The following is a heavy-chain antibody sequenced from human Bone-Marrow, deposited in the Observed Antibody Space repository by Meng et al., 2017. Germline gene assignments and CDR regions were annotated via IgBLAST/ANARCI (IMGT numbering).Heavy chain of an antibody. J-gene: IGHJ4*02. CDR2: INHSGST. CDR3: ARGPTTRAHDFDY. Sequence: EQRQEWVGGLLAPPETPSLPCVASGGSIIDYYGSCIRQPPAKGREGIGEINHSGSTNYNPSLESRATISVDTYQNNLSLKLSSVTAADSAVYYCARGPTTRAHDFDYWGQGTLVTVSS. CDR1: GGSIIDYY. D-gene: IGHD4-11*01. V-gene: IGHV4-34*01.